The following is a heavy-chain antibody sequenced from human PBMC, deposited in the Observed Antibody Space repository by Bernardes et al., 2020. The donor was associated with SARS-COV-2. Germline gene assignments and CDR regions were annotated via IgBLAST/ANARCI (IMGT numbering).Heavy chain of an antibody. J-gene: IGHJ4*02. Sequence: GGSLRLSCTASGFTFRSYNMNWVRQAPGKGLEWVSSISFRSTYIYYADSVKGRFSISRDNAKKSLYLQMHSLRVDDTAVYYCARFVQYDHVWGSYRDWGQGTLVTVSS. CDR1: GFTFRSYN. V-gene: IGHV3-21*01. CDR3: ARFVQYDHVWGSYRD. CDR2: ISFRSTYI. D-gene: IGHD3-16*02.